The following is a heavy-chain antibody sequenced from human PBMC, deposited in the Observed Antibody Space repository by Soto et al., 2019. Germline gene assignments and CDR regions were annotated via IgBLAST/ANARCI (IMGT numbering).Heavy chain of an antibody. CDR1: GGSISSGGYS. J-gene: IGHJ5*02. V-gene: IGHV4-30-2*01. Sequence: LSLTCAVSGGSISSGGYSWSWIRQPPGKGLEWIGYIYHSGSTYYNPSLKSRVTISVDRSKNQFSLKLSSVTAADTAVYYCARDNSRRGWFDPWGQGILVTVSS. CDR3: ARDNSRRGWFDP. CDR2: IYHSGST. D-gene: IGHD3-16*01.